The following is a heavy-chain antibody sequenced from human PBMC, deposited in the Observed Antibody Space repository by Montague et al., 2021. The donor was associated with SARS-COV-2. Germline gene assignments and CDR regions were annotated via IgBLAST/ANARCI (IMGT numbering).Heavy chain of an antibody. J-gene: IGHJ4*02. D-gene: IGHD3-16*01. CDR1: GFTFSRNS. CDR2: ISSDTLHT. V-gene: IGHV3-21*01. Sequence: SLRFSWATSGFTFSRNSMNWVRQAPGKGLEWVSTISSDTLHTFYAESVKGRFTISRDNAKNELYLQMNSLRAEDMAVYYCARGGEIDVWAPFGHWGQGTLVTVSS. CDR3: ARGGEIDVWAPFGH.